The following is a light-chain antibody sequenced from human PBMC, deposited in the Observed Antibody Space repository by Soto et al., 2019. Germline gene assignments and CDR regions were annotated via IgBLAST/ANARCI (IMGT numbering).Light chain of an antibody. J-gene: IGLJ1*01. CDR2: EVS. CDR1: SSDVGAYNY. Sequence: QSALTQPPSASGSLGQSVTISCTGTSSDVGAYNYVSWYQQHPGKAPKLMIYEVSKRPSGVPDRFSGSKSGNTASLTVSGLQAEDEADYYCSSYAGSTKSVFGTGTKVTVL. CDR3: SSYAGSTKSV. V-gene: IGLV2-8*01.